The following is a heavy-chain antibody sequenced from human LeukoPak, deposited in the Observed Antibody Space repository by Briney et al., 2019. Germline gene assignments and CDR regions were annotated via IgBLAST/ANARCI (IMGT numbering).Heavy chain of an antibody. Sequence: GGSLRLSCAASGFTFDDYGMSWVRQAPGKGLEWVSGINWNGGSTGYADSVKGRFTISRDNAKNSLYLQMNSLRAEDTALYHCARRHCSSTSCYTAWGAFDIWGQGTMVTVSS. D-gene: IGHD2-2*02. V-gene: IGHV3-20*01. J-gene: IGHJ3*02. CDR3: ARRHCSSTSCYTAWGAFDI. CDR1: GFTFDDYG. CDR2: INWNGGST.